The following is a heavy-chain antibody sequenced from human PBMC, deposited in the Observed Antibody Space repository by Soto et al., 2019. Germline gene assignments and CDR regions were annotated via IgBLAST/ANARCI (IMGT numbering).Heavy chain of an antibody. V-gene: IGHV1-18*01. Sequence: GASVKVSCKASGYTFPSSGISWGRQAPGQGLEWMGWISAYNGNTNYAQKLQGRVTMTTDTSTSKAYMELRSLRSDDTAVYYCARGAQEGSSGYYDGWFAPWGKANLV. D-gene: IGHD3-22*01. CDR3: ARGAQEGSSGYYDGWFAP. CDR1: GYTFPSSG. J-gene: IGHJ5*02. CDR2: ISAYNGNT.